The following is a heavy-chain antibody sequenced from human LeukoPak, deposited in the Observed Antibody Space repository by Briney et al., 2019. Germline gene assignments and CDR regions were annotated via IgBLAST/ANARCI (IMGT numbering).Heavy chain of an antibody. CDR1: GGSFSGYY. Sequence: SETLSLTCAVYGGSFSGYYWSWIRQPPGKGLEWIGEINHSGSTNYNPSLKSRVTISVDTSKNQFSLKLSSVTAADTAVYYCARGYCTNGVCYFDYWGQGTLVTVS. CDR2: INHSGST. D-gene: IGHD2-8*01. J-gene: IGHJ4*02. V-gene: IGHV4-34*01. CDR3: ARGYCTNGVCYFDY.